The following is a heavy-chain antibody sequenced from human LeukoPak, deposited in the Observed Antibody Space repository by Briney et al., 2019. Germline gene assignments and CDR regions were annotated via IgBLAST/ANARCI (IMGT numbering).Heavy chain of an antibody. J-gene: IGHJ3*02. Sequence: NPGGSLRLSCAASGFTFSSYSMNWVRQAPGKGLEWVSSISSSSSYIYYADSVKGRFTISRDNAKNTLYLQMNSLRAEDTAVYYCARDPHGDSWGDSGSGGPHDAFDIWGQGTMVTVSS. CDR1: GFTFSSYS. CDR3: ARDPHGDSWGDSGSGGPHDAFDI. CDR2: ISSSSSYI. D-gene: IGHD3-10*01. V-gene: IGHV3-21*01.